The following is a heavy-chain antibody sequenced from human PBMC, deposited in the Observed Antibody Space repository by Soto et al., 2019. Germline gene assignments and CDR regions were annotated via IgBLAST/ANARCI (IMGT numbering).Heavy chain of an antibody. CDR2: IYYSGST. CDR1: GGSISSYY. V-gene: IGHV4-59*01. CDR3: ARGSGFYSGYNFDY. J-gene: IGHJ4*02. D-gene: IGHD5-12*01. Sequence: SETLSLTCTVSGGSISSYYWSWIRQPPGKGLEWIGYIYYSGSTNYNPSLKSRVTISVDTSKNQFSLKLSSVTAADTAVYYCARGSGFYSGYNFDYWGQGTLVTVSS.